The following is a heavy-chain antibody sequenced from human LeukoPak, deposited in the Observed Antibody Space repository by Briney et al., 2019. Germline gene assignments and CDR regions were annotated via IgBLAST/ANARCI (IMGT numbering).Heavy chain of an antibody. CDR3: ARDSGYSYGYTLFDY. V-gene: IGHV1-46*01. D-gene: IGHD5-18*01. Sequence: ASVKVSCKASGYTFTSYYMHWVRQAPGQGLEWMGIINPSGGSTSYAQKLQGRVTMTTDTSTSTAYMELRSLRSDDTAVYYCARDSGYSYGYTLFDYWGQGTLVTVSS. CDR2: INPSGGST. CDR1: GYTFTSYY. J-gene: IGHJ4*02.